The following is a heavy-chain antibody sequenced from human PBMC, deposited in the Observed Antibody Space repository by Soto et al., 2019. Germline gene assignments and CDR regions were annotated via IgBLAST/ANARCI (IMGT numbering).Heavy chain of an antibody. CDR1: GFTFSTYS. D-gene: IGHD2-15*01. J-gene: IGHJ4*02. CDR2: ISSGSSYI. V-gene: IGHV3-21*01. Sequence: EVQLVESGGGLVKPGGSLRLSCAASGFTFSTYSMNWVRQAPGKGLEWVSSISSGSSYIYYADSVKGRFTISRDNAKNSLYLQMNSLRAEDTAVYYCARMARGGEYCSSGSCYSDYWGQGTLVTVSS. CDR3: ARMARGGEYCSSGSCYSDY.